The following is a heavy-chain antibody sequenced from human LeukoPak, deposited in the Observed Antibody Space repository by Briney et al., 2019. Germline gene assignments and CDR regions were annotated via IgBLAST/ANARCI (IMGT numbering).Heavy chain of an antibody. V-gene: IGHV3-30*18. D-gene: IGHD5-12*01. J-gene: IGHJ4*02. CDR1: GFTFSSYG. Sequence: GRSLRLSCAASGFTFSSYGMHWVRQAPGKGLEWVAVISYDGSNKYYADSVKGRSTISRDNSKNTLYLQMNSLRAEDTAVYYCAKGPIVATIGYFDYWGQGTLVTVSS. CDR2: ISYDGSNK. CDR3: AKGPIVATIGYFDY.